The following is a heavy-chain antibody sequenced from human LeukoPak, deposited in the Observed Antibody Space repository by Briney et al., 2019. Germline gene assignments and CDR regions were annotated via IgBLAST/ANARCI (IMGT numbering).Heavy chain of an antibody. V-gene: IGHV1-69*13. J-gene: IGHJ6*03. D-gene: IGHD6-6*01. CDR1: GGTFSSYA. Sequence: ASVKVSCKASGGTFSSYAISWVRQAPGQGLEWMGGIIPIFGTANYAQKFQGRVTITADESTSTAYMELSSLRSEDTAVYYCARLIWQRVQPYYFYMDVWGKGTTVTVSS. CDR2: IIPIFGTA. CDR3: ARLIWQRVQPYYFYMDV.